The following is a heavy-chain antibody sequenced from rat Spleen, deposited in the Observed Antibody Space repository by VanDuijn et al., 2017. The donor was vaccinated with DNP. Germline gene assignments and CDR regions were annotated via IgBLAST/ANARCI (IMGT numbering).Heavy chain of an antibody. D-gene: IGHD1-10*01. J-gene: IGHJ2*01. CDR2: ITTGGGNT. CDR1: GLNFSKYG. Sequence: EVQLVESGGGLVQPGRSLKLSCAASGLNFSKYGMNWIRQAPTKGLEWVASITTGGGNTYYRDSVKGRFTISRDNAKSTLYLQMDSLRSEDTATYYCASRITTTFDYWGQGVMVTVSS. CDR3: ASRITTTFDY. V-gene: IGHV5S23*01.